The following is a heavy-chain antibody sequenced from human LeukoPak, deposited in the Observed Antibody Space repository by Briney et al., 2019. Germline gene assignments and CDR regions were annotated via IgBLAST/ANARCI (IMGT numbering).Heavy chain of an antibody. V-gene: IGHV4-4*07. CDR3: ARGYSFSSDDAFDI. Sequence: SETLSLTCTVSGGSISSYYWSWIRQPAGKGLEWIGRIYTSGSTNYNPSLKSRVTISVDTSKNQFSLKLSSVTAADTAVYYCARGYSFSSDDAFDIWGQGTMVTVSS. CDR1: GGSISSYY. D-gene: IGHD6-6*01. CDR2: IYTSGST. J-gene: IGHJ3*02.